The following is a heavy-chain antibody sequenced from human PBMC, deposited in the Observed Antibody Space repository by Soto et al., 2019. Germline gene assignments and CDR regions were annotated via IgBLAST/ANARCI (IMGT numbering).Heavy chain of an antibody. Sequence: QLQLQESGPGLVKPSETLSLTCTVSGGSISSSSYYWGWIRQPPGKGLEWVGSIYYSGSTYYNPSLKSRVTTSVDTSKYQFSLKLSSVTAADTAVYYWARNKGGKLVAAFDIWGQGTMVTVSS. CDR2: IYYSGST. J-gene: IGHJ3*02. V-gene: IGHV4-39*01. D-gene: IGHD6-13*01. CDR3: ARNKGGKLVAAFDI. CDR1: GGSISSSSYY.